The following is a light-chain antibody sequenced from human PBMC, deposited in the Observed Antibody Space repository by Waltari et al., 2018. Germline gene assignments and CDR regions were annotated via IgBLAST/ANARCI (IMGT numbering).Light chain of an antibody. V-gene: IGKV1-5*03. Sequence: DIQMTQSPSTLSAYVGDRVTITCRASQSISNWLAWYQQKPGKAPNLLIYNASNLESGVPSRFSGSGSGTEFTLTISSLQPDDFATYYCQHQATFGQGTKVEIK. CDR1: QSISNW. CDR2: NAS. CDR3: QHQAT. J-gene: IGKJ1*01.